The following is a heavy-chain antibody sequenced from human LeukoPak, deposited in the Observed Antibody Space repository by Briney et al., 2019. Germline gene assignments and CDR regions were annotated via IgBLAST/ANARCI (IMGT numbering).Heavy chain of an antibody. CDR1: GGSFGNYY. Sequence: SETLSLTCTVSGGSFGNYYWSWIRQPAGKGLEWIGRIYTSGPTTYNPSLNSRVTISLDTSKNQFSLKLSSVTAADTAVYYCARECPNWFDPWGQGTLVTVSS. CDR2: IYTSGPT. J-gene: IGHJ5*02. CDR3: ARECPNWFDP. D-gene: IGHD5/OR15-5a*01. V-gene: IGHV4-4*07.